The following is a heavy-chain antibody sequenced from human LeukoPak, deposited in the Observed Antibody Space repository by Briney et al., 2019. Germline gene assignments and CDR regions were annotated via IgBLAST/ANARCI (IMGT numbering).Heavy chain of an antibody. V-gene: IGHV4-59*08. CDR3: ARGVGLTQGGAFDY. CDR2: IYYSGST. J-gene: IGHJ4*02. D-gene: IGHD3-16*01. Sequence: SETLSLTCTVSGGSISSYYWSWIRQPPGKGLEWIGYIYYSGSTNYNPSLKSRVTISVDTSKNQFSLKLSSVTAADTAVYYCARGVGLTQGGAFDYWGQGTLVTVSS. CDR1: GGSISSYY.